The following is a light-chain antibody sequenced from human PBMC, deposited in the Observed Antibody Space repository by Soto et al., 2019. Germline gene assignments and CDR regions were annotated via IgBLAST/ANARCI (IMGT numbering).Light chain of an antibody. CDR3: QVWDSGSDHVE. CDR2: SDS. V-gene: IGLV3-21*04. CDR1: NVGSKS. Sequence: SYELTQPPSVSVAPGKTARITCGGNNVGSKSVHWYQQKPGQAPVLVIYSDSDRPSAIPERFSGSNSGNTATLTSNRVEAGDEADYYWQVWDSGSDHVEFGGGTKLTVL. J-gene: IGLJ3*02.